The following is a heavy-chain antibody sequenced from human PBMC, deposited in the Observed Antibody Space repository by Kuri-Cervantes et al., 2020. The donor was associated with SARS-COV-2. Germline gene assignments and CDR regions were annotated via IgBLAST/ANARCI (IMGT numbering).Heavy chain of an antibody. V-gene: IGHV4-39*07. CDR3: ARGGDYSNWFDP. CDR2: INHSGST. CDR1: GGSISSSSYY. Sequence: GSLRLSCTVSGGSISSSSYYWGWIRQPPGKGLEWIGEINHSGSTNYNPSLKSRVTISVDTSKNQFSLKLSSVTAADTAVYYCARGGDYSNWFDPWGQGTLVTVSS. D-gene: IGHD4-11*01. J-gene: IGHJ5*02.